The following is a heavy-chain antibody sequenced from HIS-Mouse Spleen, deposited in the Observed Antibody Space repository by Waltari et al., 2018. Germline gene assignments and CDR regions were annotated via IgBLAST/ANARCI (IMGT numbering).Heavy chain of an antibody. J-gene: IGHJ2*01. V-gene: IGHV4-39*07. CDR3: ARSRTGGWYFDL. D-gene: IGHD7-27*01. CDR2: IYSSGST. CDR1: GGSIRSSSYY. Sequence: QLQLQESGPGLVKPSETLSLTCTVSGGSIRSSSYYRGWIRQPPGKGLEWIGSIYSSGSTYYNPSLKSRVTISVDTSKNQFSLKLSSVTAADTAVYYCARSRTGGWYFDLWGRGTLVTVSS.